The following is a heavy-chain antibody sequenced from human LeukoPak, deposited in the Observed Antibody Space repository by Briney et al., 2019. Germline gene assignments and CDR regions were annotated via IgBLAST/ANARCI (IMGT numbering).Heavy chain of an antibody. J-gene: IGHJ4*02. Sequence: ASVKVSCKASGYTFTSYYMHWVRQAPGQGLEWMGIINPSGGSTSYAQKFRGRVTMTGDTSTSTVYMELSSLRSEDTAVYYCARAKTLRYFDWYTKFILDYWGQGTLVTVSS. V-gene: IGHV1-46*01. CDR3: ARAKTLRYFDWYTKFILDY. CDR1: GYTFTSYY. D-gene: IGHD3-9*01. CDR2: INPSGGST.